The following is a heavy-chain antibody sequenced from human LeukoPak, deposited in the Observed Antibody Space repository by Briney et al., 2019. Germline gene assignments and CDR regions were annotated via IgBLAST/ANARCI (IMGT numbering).Heavy chain of an antibody. D-gene: IGHD3-22*01. CDR2: INTNTGNP. Sequence: GASVKVSCKASGYTFTSYAMNWVRQAPGQGLEWMGWINTNTGNPTYAQGFIGRFVFSLDTSVSTAYLQINSLKAEDTAVYYCARGSRYYYDSSGYYYFFDYWGQGTLVTVSS. CDR3: ARGSRYYYDSSGYYYFFDY. V-gene: IGHV7-4-1*02. CDR1: GYTFTSYA. J-gene: IGHJ4*02.